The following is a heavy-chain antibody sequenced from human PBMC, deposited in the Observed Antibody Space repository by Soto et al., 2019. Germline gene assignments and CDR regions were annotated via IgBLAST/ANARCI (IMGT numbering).Heavy chain of an antibody. V-gene: IGHV3-23*01. Sequence: EEQLLESGGALVVPGGSLRLSCAASGFAFSNYAMTWVRQAPGKGLEWVSSIRGNGDRTYYAESVKGRFTISRDNSKRTLFLQMTSLRADDTAVYFCARAEVTAVFGFWGQGTLVTVSS. J-gene: IGHJ4*02. CDR1: GFAFSNYA. CDR2: IRGNGDRT. D-gene: IGHD2-21*02. CDR3: ARAEVTAVFGF.